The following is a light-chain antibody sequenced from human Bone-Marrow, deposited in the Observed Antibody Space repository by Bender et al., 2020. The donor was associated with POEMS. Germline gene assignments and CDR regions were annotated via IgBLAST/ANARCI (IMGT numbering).Light chain of an antibody. CDR3: AVWDDSLNGWV. Sequence: QSVLTQPPSASGTPGQRVTISCSGGSSNIGAHVVNWYQHLPGTAPKLLLYSSHRRPSEVPDRCSGSRSGTSASLAISGLQSEDEADYYCAVWDDSLNGWVFGGGTKLTVL. CDR2: SSH. V-gene: IGLV1-44*01. J-gene: IGLJ3*02. CDR1: SSNIGAHV.